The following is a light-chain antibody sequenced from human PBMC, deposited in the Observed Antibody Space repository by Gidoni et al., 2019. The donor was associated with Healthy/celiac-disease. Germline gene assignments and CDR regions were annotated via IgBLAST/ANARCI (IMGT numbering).Light chain of an antibody. J-gene: IGKJ1*01. CDR1: QSVSSSY. CDR3: QQYGSSPWT. CDR2: VAS. Sequence: IVLTQSPATLSLSPWERATLSCMASQSVSSSYVAWYQQKPGQAPRLLIYVASSMATGIPDRFSGSGFGTDFTLTSSRLEPEDFAVYYCQQYGSSPWTFGQGTKVEIK. V-gene: IGKV3-20*01.